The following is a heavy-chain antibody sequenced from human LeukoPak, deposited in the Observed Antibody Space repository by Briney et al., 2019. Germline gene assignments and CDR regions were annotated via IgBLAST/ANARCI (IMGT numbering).Heavy chain of an antibody. V-gene: IGHV1-18*01. CDR1: GYTFTSYG. D-gene: IGHD2-21*02. CDR3: ARDPCGGDCYSYFDY. J-gene: IGHJ4*02. Sequence: ASVKVSCKASGYTFTSYGISWVRQAPGQGLEWMGWISAYNGNTNYAQKLQGRVTMTTDTSTSTAYMELRSLRSDDTAVYYCARDPCGGDCYSYFDYWGQGTLVTVSS. CDR2: ISAYNGNT.